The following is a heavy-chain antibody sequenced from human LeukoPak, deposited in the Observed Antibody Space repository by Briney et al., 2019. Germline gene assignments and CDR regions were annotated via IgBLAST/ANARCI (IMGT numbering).Heavy chain of an antibody. D-gene: IGHD2-2*01. J-gene: IGHJ5*02. CDR3: ARTTSSDGNWFDP. CDR1: GFTFGSYA. CDR2: ISGSGLST. V-gene: IGHV3-23*01. Sequence: PGRSLRLSCAASGFTFGSYAMSWVRQAPGKGLEWVSTISGSGLSTYYADSVKGRFTISRDNSKNTVYLQMSSLRAEDTAVYYCARTTSSDGNWFDPWGQGTLVTVSS.